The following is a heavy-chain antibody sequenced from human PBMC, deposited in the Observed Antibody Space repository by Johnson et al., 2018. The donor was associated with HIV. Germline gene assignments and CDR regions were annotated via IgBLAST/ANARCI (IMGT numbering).Heavy chain of an antibody. V-gene: IGHV3-11*04. D-gene: IGHD5-18*01. CDR2: ISSSGSTI. J-gene: IGHJ3*02. Sequence: QEKLVESGGALVQPGGSLGLSCAASGFSVSSNYMSWIRQAPGNGLEWFSYISSSGSTIYYADSVKGRFTISRDNAKNSLYLQMNSLRAEDTAVYYCASRSYGYVRHAFDIWGQWTMVTVSS. CDR1: GFSVSSNY. CDR3: ASRSYGYVRHAFDI.